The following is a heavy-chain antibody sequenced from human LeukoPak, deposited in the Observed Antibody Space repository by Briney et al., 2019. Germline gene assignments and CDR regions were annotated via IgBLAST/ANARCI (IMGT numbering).Heavy chain of an antibody. V-gene: IGHV3-23*01. CDR1: GFSLSSYA. CDR2: TSSSDAGK. D-gene: IGHD3-9*01. CDR3: ARGAKRASFYDISTPFDY. Sequence: HPGGSLRLSCTVSGFSLSSYALSWVRRAPGKGLEWVSATSSSDAGKYYADSVRGRFTISRDNSKNTLYLQMGSLRAEDMAVYYCARGAKRASFYDISTPFDYWGQGTLVTVSS. J-gene: IGHJ4*02.